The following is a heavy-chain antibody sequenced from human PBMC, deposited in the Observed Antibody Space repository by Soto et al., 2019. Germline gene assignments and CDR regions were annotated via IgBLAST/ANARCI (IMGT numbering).Heavy chain of an antibody. CDR1: GFTFSDYY. CDR3: ALAGYDSNYYAVTPLSAGHF. D-gene: IGHD4-4*01. V-gene: IGHV3-11*01. CDR2: ISSSGFII. J-gene: IGHJ4*02. Sequence: QVQLVVSGGGLVKPVGSLRISCAASGFTFSDYYISWIRQAPGKGLEWVSYISSSGFIIYYSDSVKGLFTISRDNAKNSLYLQMNSLRAEDTAVYYCALAGYDSNYYAVTPLSAGHFWGQGTLVTVSS.